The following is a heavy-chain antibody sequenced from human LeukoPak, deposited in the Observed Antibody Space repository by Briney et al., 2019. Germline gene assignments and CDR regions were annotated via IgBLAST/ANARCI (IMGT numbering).Heavy chain of an antibody. Sequence: GGSLRLSCAASGFTFSSYEMNWVRQAPGKGLEWVSYTSSGGSTIYYADSVKGRFTISRDNAKNSLYLQMNSLRAEDTAVYYCARVVVVGATTHWGQGTLVTVSS. CDR3: ARVVVVGATTH. J-gene: IGHJ4*02. CDR2: TSSGGSTI. V-gene: IGHV3-48*03. D-gene: IGHD1-26*01. CDR1: GFTFSSYE.